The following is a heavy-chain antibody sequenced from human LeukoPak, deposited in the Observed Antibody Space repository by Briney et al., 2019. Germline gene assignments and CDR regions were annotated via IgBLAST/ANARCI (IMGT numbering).Heavy chain of an antibody. CDR2: ISSSGSTI. CDR3: ARPSTVTAPFDY. Sequence: GGSLRLSCAASGFTFDDYGMSWIRQAPGKGLEWVSYISSSGSTIYYADSVKGRFTISRDNAKNSLYLQMNSLRAEDTAVYYCARPSTVTAPFDYWGQGTLVTVSS. CDR1: GFTFDDYG. J-gene: IGHJ4*02. V-gene: IGHV3-11*01. D-gene: IGHD4-17*01.